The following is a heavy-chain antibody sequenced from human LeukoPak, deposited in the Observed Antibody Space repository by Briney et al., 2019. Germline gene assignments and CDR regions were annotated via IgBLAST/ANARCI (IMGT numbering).Heavy chain of an antibody. CDR3: ARRGAKIAAAGIHLSYWYFDL. D-gene: IGHD6-13*01. J-gene: IGHJ2*01. Sequence: SETLSLTCTVSGGSISSSSYYWGWIRQPPGKGLEWIGSIYYSGSTYYNPSLKSRVTISVDTSKNQFSLKLSSVTAADTAVYYCARRGAKIAAAGIHLSYWYFDLWGRGTLVTVSS. V-gene: IGHV4-39*01. CDR1: GGSISSSSYY. CDR2: IYYSGST.